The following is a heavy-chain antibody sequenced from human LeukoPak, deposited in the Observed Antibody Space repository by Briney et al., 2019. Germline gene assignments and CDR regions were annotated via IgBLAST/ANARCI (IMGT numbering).Heavy chain of an antibody. J-gene: IGHJ3*02. CDR1: GFTFSSYA. CDR3: AKGSSGWYRDYAFDI. Sequence: GRSLRLSCAASGFTFSSYAMHWVRQAPGKGLEWVAVISYDGSNKYYADSVKGRFTISRDNSKNTLYLQMNSLRAEDTAVYYCAKGSSGWYRDYAFDIWGQGTMVTVSS. D-gene: IGHD6-19*01. CDR2: ISYDGSNK. V-gene: IGHV3-30-3*01.